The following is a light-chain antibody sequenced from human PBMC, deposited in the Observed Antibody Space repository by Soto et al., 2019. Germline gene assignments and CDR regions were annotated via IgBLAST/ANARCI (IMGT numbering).Light chain of an antibody. CDR2: DVS. Sequence: QSVLTQPDSVSGSPGQSITISCTGTSSDVGGYNYVSWYQQHPGKAPKLMIYDVSNRPSGVSNRCSGSKSGNTASLTISGLHAEDEADYYCSSYTSSSTLLYVFGTGTKVTVL. V-gene: IGLV2-14*01. CDR3: SSYTSSSTLLYV. CDR1: SSDVGGYNY. J-gene: IGLJ1*01.